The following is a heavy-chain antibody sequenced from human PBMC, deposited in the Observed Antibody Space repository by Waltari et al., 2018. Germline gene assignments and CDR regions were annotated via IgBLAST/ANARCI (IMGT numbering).Heavy chain of an antibody. J-gene: IGHJ4*02. CDR3: AKSRSIAARPKSGLDY. Sequence: QVQLVESGGGVVQPGRSLRLSCAASGFTFSSYGMHWVRQAPGKGLEGVAVIWYDGSNKSYADPGKGGLTISRENSKNTLYLQMTSLRAEETAMYYCAKSRSIAARPKSGLDYGGQGTLVTVSS. CDR1: GFTFSSYG. CDR2: IWYDGSNK. D-gene: IGHD6-6*01. V-gene: IGHV3-30*18.